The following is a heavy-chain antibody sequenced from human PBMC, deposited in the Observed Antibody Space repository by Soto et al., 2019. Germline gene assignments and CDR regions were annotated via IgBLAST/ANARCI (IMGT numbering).Heavy chain of an antibody. Sequence: EVQLLESGGGLVQPGGSLRLSCAASGFTFSSYAMSWVRQAPGKGLEWVSAISGSGGSTYYADSVKGRFIISRDNSKNTLYLQMNSLRAEDTAVYYCATNYDYVWGSYRYLGYWGQGTLVTVSS. V-gene: IGHV3-23*01. CDR3: ATNYDYVWGSYRYLGY. J-gene: IGHJ4*02. D-gene: IGHD3-16*02. CDR1: GFTFSSYA. CDR2: ISGSGGST.